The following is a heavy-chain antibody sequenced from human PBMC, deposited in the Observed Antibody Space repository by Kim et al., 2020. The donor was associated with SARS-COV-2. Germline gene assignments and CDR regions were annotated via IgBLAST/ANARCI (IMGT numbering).Heavy chain of an antibody. CDR3: ARDRLGITMVRGAIDY. CDR1: GYTFTSYA. V-gene: IGHV1-3*01. CDR2: INAGNGNT. J-gene: IGHJ4*02. Sequence: ASVKVSCKASGYTFTSYAMHWVRQAPGQRLEWMGWINAGNGNTKYSQKFQGRVTITRDTSASTAYMELSSLRSEDTAVYYCARDRLGITMVRGAIDYWGQGTLVTVSS. D-gene: IGHD3-10*01.